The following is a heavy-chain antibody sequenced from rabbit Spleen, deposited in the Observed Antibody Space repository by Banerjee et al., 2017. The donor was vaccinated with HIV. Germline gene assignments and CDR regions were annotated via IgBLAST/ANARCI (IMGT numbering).Heavy chain of an antibody. CDR3: ARDLVDAIGWNFNL. CDR1: GVSFSSSSY. CDR2: IDPIFGGT. V-gene: IGHV1S40*01. D-gene: IGHD6-1*01. Sequence: QSLEESGGDLVKPGASLTLTCTASGVSFSSSSYMCWVRQAPGKGLEWIGYIDPIFGGTYYASWAKGRFTMSRTSSTTVTLQMTGLTAADTATYFCARDLVDAIGWNFNLWGQGTLVTVS. J-gene: IGHJ4*01.